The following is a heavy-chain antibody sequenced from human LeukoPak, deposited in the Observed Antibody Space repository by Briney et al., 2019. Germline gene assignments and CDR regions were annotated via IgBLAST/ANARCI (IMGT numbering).Heavy chain of an antibody. CDR1: GGSVSSGGHY. Sequence: SQTLSLTCTVSGGSVSSGGHYWSWIRQHPGEGLEWIGYIYYSGSTYYNPSLKSRVTISVDTSKNQFSLKLSSATAADTAVYYCARVSGGGNFLDYWGQGTLVTVSS. V-gene: IGHV4-31*03. J-gene: IGHJ4*02. D-gene: IGHD2-15*01. CDR2: IYYSGST. CDR3: ARVSGGGNFLDY.